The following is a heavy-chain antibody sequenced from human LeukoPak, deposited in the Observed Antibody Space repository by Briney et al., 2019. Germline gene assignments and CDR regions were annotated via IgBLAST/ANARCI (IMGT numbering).Heavy chain of an antibody. D-gene: IGHD1-14*01. V-gene: IGHV3-53*05. Sequence: GGSLRLSCAASDFTVSNMYMTWVRQAPGKGLEWVSLIYSDGRTDYGDSVKGRYTISRDNSKNTVYLQMNSLRAEDTALYYCVKDNPLDYWGQGTLVIVSS. J-gene: IGHJ4*02. CDR1: DFTVSNMY. CDR3: VKDNPLDY. CDR2: IYSDGRT.